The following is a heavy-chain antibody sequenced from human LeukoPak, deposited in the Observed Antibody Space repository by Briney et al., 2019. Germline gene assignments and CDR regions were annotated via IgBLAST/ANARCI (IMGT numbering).Heavy chain of an antibody. J-gene: IGHJ5*02. D-gene: IGHD3-10*01. CDR3: AVTTYYYGSGSYQFDP. CDR1: GGSISSYY. CDR2: IYYSGST. Sequence: KPSETLSLTCTVSGGSISSYYWSWIRQPPGKGLEWIGYIYYSGSTNYNPSLKGRVTISVDTSKNQFSLKLSSVTAADTAVYYCAVTTYYYGSGSYQFDPWGQGTLVTVSS. V-gene: IGHV4-59*01.